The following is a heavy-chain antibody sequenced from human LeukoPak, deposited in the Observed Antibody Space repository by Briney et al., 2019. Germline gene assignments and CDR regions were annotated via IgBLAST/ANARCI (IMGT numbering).Heavy chain of an antibody. CDR1: GYTFTSYD. Sequence: ASVKVSCKASGYTFTSYDISWVRQAPGQGLEWMGGIIPIFGTANYAQKFQGRVTITADESTSTAYMELSSLRSEDTAVYYCAREGRAGMIVGAISAAFDIWGQGTMVTVSS. CDR3: AREGRAGMIVGAISAAFDI. D-gene: IGHD1-26*01. J-gene: IGHJ3*02. V-gene: IGHV1-69*13. CDR2: IIPIFGTA.